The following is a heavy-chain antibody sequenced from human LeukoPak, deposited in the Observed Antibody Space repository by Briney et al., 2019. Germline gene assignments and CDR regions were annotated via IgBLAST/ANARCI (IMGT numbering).Heavy chain of an antibody. Sequence: PGGSLRLSCAASGFTLSNVWMNWVRQPPGKGLEWIGSIYDSGSTYYNPSLKSRVTISVDTSKNQFSLKLNSVTAADTAVYYCARVPGVHHTVRGVNLYHFDYWGQGILVTVSS. D-gene: IGHD3-10*01. J-gene: IGHJ4*02. CDR1: GFTLSNVW. V-gene: IGHV4-4*02. CDR3: ARVPGVHHTVRGVNLYHFDY. CDR2: IYDSGST.